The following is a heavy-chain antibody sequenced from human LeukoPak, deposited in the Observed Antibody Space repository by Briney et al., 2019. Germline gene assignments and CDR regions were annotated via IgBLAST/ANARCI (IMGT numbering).Heavy chain of an antibody. J-gene: IGHJ5*02. CDR3: ARARFGISWFDP. D-gene: IGHD3-10*02. Sequence: GASVKVSCKASGYTFTSYDINWVRQATGQGLEWMGWMNPNSGNTGYAQKFQGRVTMTRNTSISTAYMELSSLRSDDTAVYYCARARFGISWFDPWGQGTLVTVSS. CDR1: GYTFTSYD. V-gene: IGHV1-8*01. CDR2: MNPNSGNT.